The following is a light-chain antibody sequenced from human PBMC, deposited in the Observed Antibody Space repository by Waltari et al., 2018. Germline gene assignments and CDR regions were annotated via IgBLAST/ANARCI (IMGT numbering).Light chain of an antibody. Sequence: DIVMTQSPDSLAVSLGERATIHCKSSQSIFYNSNNKNYFAWYQQKPGQPPKLLIYWASNRESGVPDRFSGSGSGTDFTLTISSLQAEDVAVYCCQQYYSIPITFGQGTRLEIK. V-gene: IGKV4-1*01. CDR3: QQYYSIPIT. J-gene: IGKJ5*01. CDR2: WAS. CDR1: QSIFYNSNNKNY.